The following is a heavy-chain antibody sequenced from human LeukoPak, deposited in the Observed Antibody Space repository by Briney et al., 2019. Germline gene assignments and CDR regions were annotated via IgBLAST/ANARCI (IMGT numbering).Heavy chain of an antibody. V-gene: IGHV1-2*02. Sequence: ASVKVSCKASGYTFTGYYMHWVRQAPGQGLERMGWINPNSGGTNYAQKFQGRVTMTRDTSISTAYMELSRLRSDDTAVYYCARESDQLLPYFDYWGQGTLVTVSS. CDR2: INPNSGGT. CDR1: GYTFTGYY. J-gene: IGHJ4*02. CDR3: ARESDQLLPYFDY. D-gene: IGHD2-2*01.